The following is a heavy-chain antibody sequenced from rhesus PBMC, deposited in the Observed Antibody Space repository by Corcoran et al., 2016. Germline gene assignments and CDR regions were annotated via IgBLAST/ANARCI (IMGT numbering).Heavy chain of an antibody. V-gene: IGHV4S7*01. J-gene: IGHJ4*01. CDR3: ARSPPAQYYFDY. CDR1: GYSISSNY. CDR2: IYGSSGST. Sequence: QVQLQESGPGLVKPSETLSLTCAVSGYSISSNYWSWIRQPPGKGLEWIGDIYGSSGSTYYNPSLKNRVTISKDPSKTQFSLRLSSVTAADTAVYYCARSPPAQYYFDYWGQGVLVTVSS.